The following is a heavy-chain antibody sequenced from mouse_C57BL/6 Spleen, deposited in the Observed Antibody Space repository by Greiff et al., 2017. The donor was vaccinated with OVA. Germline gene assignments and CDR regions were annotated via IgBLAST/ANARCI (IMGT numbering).Heavy chain of an antibody. CDR3: ARSFTTVVAPFAY. D-gene: IGHD1-1*01. V-gene: IGHV7-3*01. J-gene: IGHJ3*01. CDR2: IRNKANGYTT. Sequence: EVKLVESGGGLVQPGGSLSLSCAASGFTFTDYYMSWVRQPPGKALEWLGFIRNKANGYTTEYSASVKGRFTISRDNSQSILYLQMNALRAEDSATYYCARSFTTVVAPFAYWGQGTLVTVSA. CDR1: GFTFTDYY.